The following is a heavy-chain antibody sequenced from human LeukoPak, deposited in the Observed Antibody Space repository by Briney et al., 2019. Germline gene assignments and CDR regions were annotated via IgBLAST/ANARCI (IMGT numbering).Heavy chain of an antibody. V-gene: IGHV5-10-1*01. CDR3: ARLVGGTVDY. D-gene: IGHD1-26*01. CDR1: GYNFTSSW. Sequence: GESLKISCKGSGYNFTSSWISWVRQMPGKGLEWMGRIDPSDSYTNYSPSFQGHVTISADKSATSAYLQRSSLKASDTAMYYCARLVGGTVDYWGQGTLVTVSS. CDR2: IDPSDSYT. J-gene: IGHJ4*02.